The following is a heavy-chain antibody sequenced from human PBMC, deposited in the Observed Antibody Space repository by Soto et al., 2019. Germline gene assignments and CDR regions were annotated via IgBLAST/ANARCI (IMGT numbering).Heavy chain of an antibody. CDR2: INSDGSST. CDR3: VRGEGGWETY. V-gene: IGHV3-74*01. D-gene: IGHD6-19*01. CDR1: GLTFSSYW. J-gene: IGHJ4*02. Sequence: PGGSLRLSCAASGLTFSSYWMHWVRQAPGKGLVWVSRINSDGSSTTYADSVKGRFTISRDNAKNTLYLQMNSLRAEDTAVYYCVRGEGGWETYWGQGTLVTVSS.